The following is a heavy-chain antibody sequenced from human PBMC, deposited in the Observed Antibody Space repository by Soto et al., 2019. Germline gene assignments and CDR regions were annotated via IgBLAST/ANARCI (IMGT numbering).Heavy chain of an antibody. Sequence: EVQLVESGGGLVQPGGSVRLSCAASGFTFSTYSMNWVRQAPGKGLEWVSFISSSGGTIYYADSVKGRFTISRDNAKNSLYLQMNSLSDEDTAVYYCARLSVRYGSGGSCSQLDYWGQGTLVTVSS. CDR2: ISSSGGTI. D-gene: IGHD2-15*01. J-gene: IGHJ4*02. CDR1: GFTFSTYS. V-gene: IGHV3-48*02. CDR3: ARLSVRYGSGGSCSQLDY.